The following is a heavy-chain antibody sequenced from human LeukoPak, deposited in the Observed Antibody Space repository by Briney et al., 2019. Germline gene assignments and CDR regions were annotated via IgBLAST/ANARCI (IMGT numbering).Heavy chain of an antibody. V-gene: IGHV4-34*01. D-gene: IGHD3-10*01. J-gene: IGHJ4*02. Sequence: TSETLSLTCAVYGGSFSGYYWSWIRQPPGKGLEWIGEINHSGSTNYNPSLKSRVTISVDASKNQFSLKLSSVTAADTAVYYCARGRYYGSGSYYNVGSLFDYWGQGTLVTVPS. CDR2: INHSGST. CDR3: ARGRYYGSGSYYNVGSLFDY. CDR1: GGSFSGYY.